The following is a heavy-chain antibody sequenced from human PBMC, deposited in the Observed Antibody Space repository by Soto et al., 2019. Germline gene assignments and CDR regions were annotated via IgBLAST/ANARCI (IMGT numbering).Heavy chain of an antibody. CDR3: ARMSVTARNWFDP. V-gene: IGHV4-61*01. CDR1: GGYVGSGNYY. D-gene: IGHD1-20*01. J-gene: IGHJ5*02. Sequence: QVQLQESGPGLVKPSETLSLTCTVSGGYVGSGNYYWSWIRQPPGKGLDWIGDIYYTGSTKYNPSLKSRVTMSADTSKNQFSLKWNSVTAADTAVYYGARMSVTARNWFDPWGQGTLVIVSS. CDR2: IYYTGST.